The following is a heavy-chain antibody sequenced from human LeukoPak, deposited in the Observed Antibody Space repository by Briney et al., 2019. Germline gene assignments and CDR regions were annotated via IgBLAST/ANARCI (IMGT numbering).Heavy chain of an antibody. CDR2: IYYSGST. CDR1: GGSISSYY. D-gene: IGHD5-12*01. J-gene: IGHJ3*02. CDR3: ARDLATMGSGAFDI. Sequence: PSETLSLTCTVSGGSISSYYWSWIRQPPGKGLEWIGYIYYSGSTNYNTSLKSRVTISVDTSKNQFSLKLSSVTAADTAVYYCARDLATMGSGAFDIWGQGTMVTVSS. V-gene: IGHV4-59*01.